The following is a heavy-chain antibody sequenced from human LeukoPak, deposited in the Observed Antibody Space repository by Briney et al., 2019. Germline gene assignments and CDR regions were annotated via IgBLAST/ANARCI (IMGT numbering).Heavy chain of an antibody. CDR2: ISSSSNYI. CDR3: ARDGGSIAARPPLYYGMDV. J-gene: IGHJ6*02. D-gene: IGHD6-6*01. V-gene: IGHV3-21*01. Sequence: GGSLRLSCAASGFTFSSYSMNWVRQAPGKGLEWVSSISSSSNYIYYADSVKGRFTISRDNAKNSLYLQMNSLRAEDTAVYYCARDGGSIAARPPLYYGMDVWGQGTTVTVSS. CDR1: GFTFSSYS.